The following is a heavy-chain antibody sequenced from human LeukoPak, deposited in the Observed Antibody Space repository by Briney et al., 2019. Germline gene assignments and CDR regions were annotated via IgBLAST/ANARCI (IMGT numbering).Heavy chain of an antibody. J-gene: IGHJ4*02. D-gene: IGHD1-7*01. V-gene: IGHV1-46*01. CDR3: ASHNWNYHSFDY. CDR2: INPSGGST. Sequence: ASVKVSCKASGYTFTSYYMHGVRQAPGQGLEWMGIINPSGGSTSYAQRFQGRVTMTRDTSTSTVYMELSSLRSEDTAVYYCASHNWNYHSFDYWGQGTLVTVSS. CDR1: GYTFTSYY.